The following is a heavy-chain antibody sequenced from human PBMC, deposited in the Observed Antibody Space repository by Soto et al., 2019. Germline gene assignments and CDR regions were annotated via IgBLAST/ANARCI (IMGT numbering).Heavy chain of an antibody. V-gene: IGHV4-31*03. CDR3: ARAPETPPILGVVRPYFFNY. CDR1: GDSISSGGSY. J-gene: IGHJ4*02. CDR2: IFYSGSF. Sequence: QVQLQESGPGLVKPSQTLSLTCTVSGDSISSGGSYWSWIRQRPGKGLEWIGYIFYSGSFYYTPSLQGRVMISPDTAKNQFSLRLTSVTAADTAVYYCARAPETPPILGVVRPYFFNYWGQGTLVTVSS. D-gene: IGHD3-3*01.